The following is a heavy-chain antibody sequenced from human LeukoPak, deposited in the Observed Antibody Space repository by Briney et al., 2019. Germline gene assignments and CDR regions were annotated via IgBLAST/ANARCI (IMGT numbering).Heavy chain of an antibody. D-gene: IGHD3-10*01. Sequence: SETPSLTCTVSGGSISSYYWSWIRQPPGKGLEWIGYIYYSGSTNYNPSLKSRVTISVDTSKNQFSLKLSSVTAADTAVYYCARALRGVRGVIRIGYYYYMDVWGKGTTVTISS. J-gene: IGHJ6*03. V-gene: IGHV4-59*01. CDR1: GGSISSYY. CDR2: IYYSGST. CDR3: ARALRGVRGVIRIGYYYYMDV.